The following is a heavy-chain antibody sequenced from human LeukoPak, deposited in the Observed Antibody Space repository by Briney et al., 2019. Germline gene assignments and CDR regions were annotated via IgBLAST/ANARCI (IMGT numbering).Heavy chain of an antibody. CDR3: TRLQIAVAGPNWFDP. J-gene: IGHJ5*02. CDR1: GFTFSDYY. V-gene: IGHV3-7*01. D-gene: IGHD6-19*01. CDR2: IKQDGSVQ. Sequence: GGSLRLSCAASGFTFSDYYMSWIRQAPGKGLEWVANIKQDGSVQFYMDSLKGRFSVSRDNAKNSLYLQMNGLRVEDTAVYYCTRLQIAVAGPNWFDPWGQGTLVTVSS.